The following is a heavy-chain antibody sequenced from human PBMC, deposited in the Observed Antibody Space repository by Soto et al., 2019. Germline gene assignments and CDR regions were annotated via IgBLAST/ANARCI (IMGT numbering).Heavy chain of an antibody. CDR1: GGSISSSSYY. V-gene: IGHV4-39*07. Sequence: SETLSLTCTVSGGSISSSSYYWGWIRQPPGKGLEWIGYIYHSGSTYYNPSLKSRVTISVDTSKNQFSLKLSSVTAADTAVYYCARGGRGHYGSGSYYRRIFDYWGQGTLVTVSS. CDR2: IYHSGST. D-gene: IGHD3-10*01. J-gene: IGHJ4*02. CDR3: ARGGRGHYGSGSYYRRIFDY.